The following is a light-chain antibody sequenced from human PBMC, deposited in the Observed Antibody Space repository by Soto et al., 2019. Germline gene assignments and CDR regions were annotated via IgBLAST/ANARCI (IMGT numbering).Light chain of an antibody. V-gene: IGKV1-5*01. CDR1: QSISSW. J-gene: IGKJ1*01. CDR3: QQYNSYWT. Sequence: DIQMTQSPSTLSASVGKRVTITCRASQSISSWLAWYQQKPGKAPKLLIYDASSLESGVPSRFSGSGSGTEFTLTISSLQPDDFATYYCQQYNSYWTFGQGTKVDIK. CDR2: DAS.